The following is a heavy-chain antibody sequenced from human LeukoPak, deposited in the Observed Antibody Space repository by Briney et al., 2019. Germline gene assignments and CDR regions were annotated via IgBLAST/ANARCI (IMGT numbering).Heavy chain of an antibody. CDR1: GFTFSSHG. CDR3: ARVNKPADYDYYGLDV. D-gene: IGHD1/OR15-1a*01. J-gene: IGHJ6*02. V-gene: IGHV3-48*01. CDR2: ISTSGRII. Sequence: GGSLRLSCTVSGFTFSSHGMNWFRQAPGKGLEWVSHISTSGRIIYYADSLKGRITISRDNAKNSVYLQMNSLRAEDTAVYYCARVNKPADYDYYGLDVWGQGTTVTVSS.